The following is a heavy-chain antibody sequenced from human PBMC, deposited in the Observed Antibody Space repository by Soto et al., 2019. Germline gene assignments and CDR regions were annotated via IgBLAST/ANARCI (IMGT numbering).Heavy chain of an antibody. V-gene: IGHV2-5*02. J-gene: IGHJ6*03. CDR1: GFSLSTSGVG. D-gene: IGHD3-3*01. CDR2: IYWDDDK. CDR3: AHTAAYYDFWSGYYQRKSKEVYYYYMDV. Sequence: SGPTLVNPTQTLTLTCTFSGFSLSTSGVGVGWIRQPPGKALEWLALIYWDDDKRYSPSLKSRLTITKDTSKNQVVLTMTNMDPVDTATYYCAHTAAYYDFWSGYYQRKSKEVYYYYMDVWGKGTTVTVSS.